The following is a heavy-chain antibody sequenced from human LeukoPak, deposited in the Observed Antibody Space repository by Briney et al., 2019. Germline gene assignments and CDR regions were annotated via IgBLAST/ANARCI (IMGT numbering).Heavy chain of an antibody. V-gene: IGHV1-46*01. Sequence: ASVKVSCKASGYTFTSYHMHWVRQAPGQGLEWMGIINPREGSTTYAQRFQGRVTMTGDTSTSTVYMELSSLRSEDTAMYYCARTFYYDSSGPRAFDVWGQGTMVTVSS. D-gene: IGHD3-22*01. CDR1: GYTFTSYH. CDR2: INPREGST. J-gene: IGHJ3*01. CDR3: ARTFYYDSSGPRAFDV.